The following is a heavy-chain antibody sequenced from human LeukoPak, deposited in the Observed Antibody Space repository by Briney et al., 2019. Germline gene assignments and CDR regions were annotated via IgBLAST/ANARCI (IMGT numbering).Heavy chain of an antibody. CDR2: IKQDGSEK. Sequence: GGSLRLSCAASGFTFSSYWMSWVRQAPGKGLEWVANIKQDGSEKYYVDSVKGRFTISRDNAKNSLYLQMNSLRAEDTAVYYCARMYRNYYYYYMDVWGKGTTVTVSS. CDR3: ARMYRNYYYYYMDV. D-gene: IGHD1-1*01. V-gene: IGHV3-7*01. J-gene: IGHJ6*03. CDR1: GFTFSSYW.